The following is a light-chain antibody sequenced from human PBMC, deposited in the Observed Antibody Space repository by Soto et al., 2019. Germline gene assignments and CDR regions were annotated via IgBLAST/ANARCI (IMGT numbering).Light chain of an antibody. J-gene: IGKJ5*01. CDR2: GAS. CDR1: QSVGSN. CDR3: QQGANWSPFT. V-gene: IGKV3-15*01. Sequence: EIVLTQSPRTLPVSTGERATLSCRASQSVGSNLAWYQQKPGQAPRLLMYGASTRATGIPARFSGSGSGTEFSLTISSLQSEDFAVYYCQQGANWSPFTFGQGTRLEIK.